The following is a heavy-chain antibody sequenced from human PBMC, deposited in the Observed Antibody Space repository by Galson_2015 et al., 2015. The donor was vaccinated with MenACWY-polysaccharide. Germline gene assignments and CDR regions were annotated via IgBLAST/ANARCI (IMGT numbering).Heavy chain of an antibody. CDR3: AKVGRITMVRGVIPAFDI. D-gene: IGHD3-10*01. CDR2: ISGSGGST. CDR1: GFTFSSYA. V-gene: IGHV3-23*01. Sequence: SLRLSCAASGFTFSSYAMSWVRQAPGKGLEWVSAISGSGGSTYYADSVKGRFTISRDNSENTLYLQMNSLRAEDTAVYYCAKVGRITMVRGVIPAFDIWGQGTMVTVSS. J-gene: IGHJ3*02.